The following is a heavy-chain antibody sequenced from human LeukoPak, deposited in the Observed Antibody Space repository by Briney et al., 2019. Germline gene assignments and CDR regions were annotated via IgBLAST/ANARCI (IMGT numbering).Heavy chain of an antibody. J-gene: IGHJ4*02. CDR2: ISSSSSTI. CDR1: GFTFSSYS. D-gene: IGHD6-6*01. CDR3: AKAVGPIAARHFDY. Sequence: PGGSLRLSCAASGFTFSSYSMNWVRQAPGKGLEWVSYISSSSSTIYYADSVKGRFTISRDNAKNSLYLQMNSLRAEDTAVYYCAKAVGPIAARHFDYWGQGTLVTVSS. V-gene: IGHV3-48*01.